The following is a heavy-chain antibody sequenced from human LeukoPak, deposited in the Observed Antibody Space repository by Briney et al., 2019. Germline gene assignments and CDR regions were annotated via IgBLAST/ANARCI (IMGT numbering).Heavy chain of an antibody. CDR3: ARASGILTGSIMYYFDY. V-gene: IGHV4-59*01. CDR2: IYYSGST. Sequence: SETLSLTCTVSGGSISSYYWSWIRQPPGKGLEWIGYIYYSGSTNYNPSLKSRVTISVDTSKNQFSLKLSSVTAADTAVYYCARASGILTGSIMYYFDYWGQGTLVTVSS. J-gene: IGHJ4*02. CDR1: GGSISSYY. D-gene: IGHD3-9*01.